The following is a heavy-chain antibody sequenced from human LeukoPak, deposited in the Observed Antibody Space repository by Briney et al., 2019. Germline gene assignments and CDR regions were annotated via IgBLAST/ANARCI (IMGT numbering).Heavy chain of an antibody. Sequence: GGSLRLSCAASGFAFSSHAMAWVRQAPGKGLEWVSAIGGGGGDTYYADSVKGRFTISRDNAKNSLYLQMNSLRAEDTAVYYCARDLSLWFGETTFDYWGQGTLVTVSS. V-gene: IGHV3-23*01. D-gene: IGHD3-10*01. CDR2: IGGGGGDT. J-gene: IGHJ4*02. CDR1: GFAFSSHA. CDR3: ARDLSLWFGETTFDY.